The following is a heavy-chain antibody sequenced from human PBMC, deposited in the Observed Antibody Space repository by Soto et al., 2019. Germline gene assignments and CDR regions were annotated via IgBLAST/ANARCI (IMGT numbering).Heavy chain of an antibody. Sequence: GGSLRLSCAASAFTFYSYGMHWVRQAPGKGLEWVALISYDGSNKYYADSVKGRFTISRDNSRNTLYLQMNSLRAEDTAVYYCARDPQNWNEGGDMYSFDYWGKGALVTVPS. J-gene: IGHJ4*02. V-gene: IGHV3-30*03. CDR3: ARDPQNWNEGGDMYSFDY. CDR2: ISYDGSNK. D-gene: IGHD1-1*01. CDR1: AFTFYSYG.